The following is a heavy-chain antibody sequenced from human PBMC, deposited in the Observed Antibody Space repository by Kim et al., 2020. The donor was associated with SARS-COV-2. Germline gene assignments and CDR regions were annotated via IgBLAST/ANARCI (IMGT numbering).Heavy chain of an antibody. Sequence: GGSLRLSCAASGFTFSNAWMSWVRQAPGKGLEWVGRIKSKTDGGTTDYAAPVKGRFTISRDDSKNTLYLQMNSLKTEDTAVYYCTTEELRANYYDSSGYYPNDYWGQGTLVTVSS. CDR2: IKSKTDGGTT. CDR3: TTEELRANYYDSSGYYPNDY. D-gene: IGHD3-22*01. CDR1: GFTFSNAW. J-gene: IGHJ4*02. V-gene: IGHV3-15*01.